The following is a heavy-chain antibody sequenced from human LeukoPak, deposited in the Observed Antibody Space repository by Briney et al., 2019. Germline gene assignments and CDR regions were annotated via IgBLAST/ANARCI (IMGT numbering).Heavy chain of an antibody. CDR3: ARVGYGLGIYYDRFDS. CDR2: IKQDGSEK. D-gene: IGHD3-16*01. J-gene: IGHJ4*02. CDR1: GFTFSSYW. V-gene: IGHV3-7*01. Sequence: GGSLRLSCAASGFTFSSYWMSWVRQAPGKGLEWVANIKQDGSEKDYVDSVKGRFTISRDNARKLLFLQMNSLRAEDTALYYCARVGYGLGIYYDRFDSWGQGTPVTVSS.